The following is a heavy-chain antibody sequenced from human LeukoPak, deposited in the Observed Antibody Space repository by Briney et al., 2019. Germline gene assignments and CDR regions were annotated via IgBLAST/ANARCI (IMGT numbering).Heavy chain of an antibody. CDR2: ISHDVKTT. V-gene: IGHV3-30*18. Sequence: GGSLRLSCAASRFTFSNYWMSWVRQAPGKGLEWVAVISHDVKTTYYADSAKGRFTISRDNSRNTVFLQMNRLRPEDTAVYYCVKEAYYGWGSSPTFYFDYWGQGTRVTVSS. D-gene: IGHD3-10*01. CDR3: VKEAYYGWGSSPTFYFDY. CDR1: RFTFSNYW. J-gene: IGHJ4*02.